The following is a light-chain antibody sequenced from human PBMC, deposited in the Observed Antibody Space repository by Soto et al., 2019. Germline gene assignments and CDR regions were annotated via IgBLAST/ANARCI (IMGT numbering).Light chain of an antibody. V-gene: IGKV1-39*01. J-gene: IGKJ4*01. CDR1: QNINSY. CDR2: GAS. CDR3: QQSYSFLS. Sequence: IQLTKSPLSLSASVGDKVTLTCRTSQNINSYLSWYQQKPGKAPRLLIYGASSLQVGVPSRFIGSGSGTDFTLTITSLQPEDFATYYCQQSYSFLSFAGGTKVDIK.